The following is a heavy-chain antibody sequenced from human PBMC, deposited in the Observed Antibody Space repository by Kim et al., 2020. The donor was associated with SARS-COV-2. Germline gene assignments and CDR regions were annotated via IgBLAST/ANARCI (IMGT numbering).Heavy chain of an antibody. CDR1: GGSFSGYY. D-gene: IGHD3-10*01. Sequence: SETLSLTCAVYGGSFSGYYWSWIRQPPGKGLEWIGEINHSGSTNYNPSLKSRVTISVDTSKNQFSLKLSSVTAADTAVYYCARGALAPYYGSGRILPYYYYYGMDVWGQGTTVTVSS. J-gene: IGHJ6*02. V-gene: IGHV4-34*01. CDR2: INHSGST. CDR3: ARGALAPYYGSGRILPYYYYYGMDV.